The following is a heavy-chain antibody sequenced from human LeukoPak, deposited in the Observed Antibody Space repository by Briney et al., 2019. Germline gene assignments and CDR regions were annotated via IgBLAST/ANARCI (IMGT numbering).Heavy chain of an antibody. J-gene: IGHJ4*02. Sequence: PSETLSLTCAVYGGSFSGYYWSWIRQPPGKGLEWIGYIYYSGSTNYNPSLKSRVTISVDTSKNQFSLKLSSVTAADTAVYYCARDPYCSGGSCTEDWGQGTLVTVSS. V-gene: IGHV4-59*01. CDR3: ARDPYCSGGSCTED. D-gene: IGHD2-15*01. CDR2: IYYSGST. CDR1: GGSFSGYY.